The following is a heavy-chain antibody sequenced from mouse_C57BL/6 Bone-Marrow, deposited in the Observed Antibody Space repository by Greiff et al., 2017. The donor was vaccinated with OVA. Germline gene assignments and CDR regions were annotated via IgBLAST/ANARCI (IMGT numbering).Heavy chain of an antibody. CDR2: IDPENGDT. Sequence: VQLTESGAELVRPGASVKLSCTASGFNIKDDYMHWVKQRPEQGLEWIGWIDPENGDTEYASKFQGKATITADTSSNTAYLQLSSLTSEDTAVYYCTTVVGYFDVWGTGTTVTVSS. D-gene: IGHD1-1*01. V-gene: IGHV14-4*01. CDR3: TTVVGYFDV. J-gene: IGHJ1*03. CDR1: GFNIKDDY.